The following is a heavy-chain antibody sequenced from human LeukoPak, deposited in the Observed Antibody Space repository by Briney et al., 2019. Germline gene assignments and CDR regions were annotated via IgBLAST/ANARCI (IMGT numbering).Heavy chain of an antibody. Sequence: GGSLRLSCAASGVTFSSYSMNWVRQAPGKGLEWVSSISSSSNYIYYADSVKGRFTISRDNAKNSLYLQVNSLRAEDTAVYYCARDPSSWYYYYMDVWGKGTTVTVSS. CDR3: ARDPSSWYYYYMDV. CDR2: ISSSSNYI. J-gene: IGHJ6*03. D-gene: IGHD6-13*01. V-gene: IGHV3-21*01. CDR1: GVTFSSYS.